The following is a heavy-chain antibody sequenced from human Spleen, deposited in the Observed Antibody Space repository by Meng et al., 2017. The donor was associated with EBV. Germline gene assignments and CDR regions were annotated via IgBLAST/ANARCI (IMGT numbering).Heavy chain of an antibody. CDR1: GYIFSIYA. CDR3: AIARDCSGGVCYPDY. V-gene: IGHV1-18*04. D-gene: IGHD2-8*02. J-gene: IGHJ4*02. CDR2: SNPFNGKT. Sequence: QLVQSGAEVKKPGASVKVSCKASGYIFSIYAMTWVRQAPGQGLEWVGWSNPFNGKTNYAEEFQGRVTMTTDTSTSTAYMELGSLTSDDTAVYLCAIARDCSGGVCYPDYWGQGTLVTVSS.